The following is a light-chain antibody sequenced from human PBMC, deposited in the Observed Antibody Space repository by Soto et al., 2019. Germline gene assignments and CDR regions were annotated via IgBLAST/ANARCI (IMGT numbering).Light chain of an antibody. Sequence: DIQMTQSPSSLSASLGDRVTITCQSSHDISNYLNWYQQKPGKAPKLLIYAASTLQSGVPSRFSGSGSGTEFTLTISSLQPEDFATYYCQQLNSYPQRSWTFGQGTKVDIK. CDR1: HDISNY. CDR2: AAS. V-gene: IGKV1-9*01. CDR3: QQLNSYPQRSWT. J-gene: IGKJ1*01.